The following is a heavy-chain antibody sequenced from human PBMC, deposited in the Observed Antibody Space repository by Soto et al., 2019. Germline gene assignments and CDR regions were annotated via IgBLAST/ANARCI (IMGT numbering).Heavy chain of an antibody. CDR1: GGSFSGYY. D-gene: IGHD3-10*01. Sequence: SETLSLTCAVYGGSFSGYYWSWIRQPPGKGLEWIGEINHSGSTNYNPSLKSRVTISVDTSKNQFSLKLSCVTAADAAVYYFARTSLRMVRRGPYYMDVWGNGTTVXVS. CDR2: INHSGST. J-gene: IGHJ6*03. CDR3: ARTSLRMVRRGPYYMDV. V-gene: IGHV4-34*01.